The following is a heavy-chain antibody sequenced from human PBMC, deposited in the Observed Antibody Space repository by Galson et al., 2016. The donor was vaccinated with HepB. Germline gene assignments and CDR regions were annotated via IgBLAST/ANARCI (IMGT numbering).Heavy chain of an antibody. V-gene: IGHV1-69*13. D-gene: IGHD6-19*01. CDR2: IIPIFGTT. CDR1: GGTFSNYA. Sequence: SVKVSCKASGGTFSNYAISWVRQAPGQGLEWMGGIIPIFGTTNYAQKFQGRVTITADELTSTAYMELSRLRSEDTAVYYCARQPRIAVAGTFYYGMDVWGQGTTVTVSS. CDR3: ARQPRIAVAGTFYYGMDV. J-gene: IGHJ6*02.